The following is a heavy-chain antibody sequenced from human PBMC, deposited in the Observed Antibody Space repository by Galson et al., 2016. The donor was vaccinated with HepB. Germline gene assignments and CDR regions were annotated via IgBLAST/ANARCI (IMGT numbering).Heavy chain of an antibody. CDR3: ARESGASWYLIDY. J-gene: IGHJ4*02. D-gene: IGHD6-13*01. Sequence: SVKVSCKAPGYTFTSHDIHWVRQATGQGLEWMGWMNPNSGNTGYAQKFQGRVTMTRNTSIKTAYMEVRNLGDDDTAVYYCARESGASWYLIDYWGQGTLVTVSS. V-gene: IGHV1-8*01. CDR1: GYTFTSHD. CDR2: MNPNSGNT.